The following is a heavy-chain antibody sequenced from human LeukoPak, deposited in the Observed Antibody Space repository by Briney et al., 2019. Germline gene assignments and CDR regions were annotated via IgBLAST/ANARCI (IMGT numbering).Heavy chain of an antibody. D-gene: IGHD3-22*01. V-gene: IGHV4-4*07. Sequence: SETLSLTCTVSGGSIGSYYWSWIRQPAGKGLEWIGRIYTSGSTNYNPSLKSRVTMSVDTSKNQFSLKLSSVTAADTAVYYCARDYYDSSGSSYYFDYWGQGTLVTVSS. CDR2: IYTSGST. CDR1: GGSIGSYY. J-gene: IGHJ4*02. CDR3: ARDYYDSSGSSYYFDY.